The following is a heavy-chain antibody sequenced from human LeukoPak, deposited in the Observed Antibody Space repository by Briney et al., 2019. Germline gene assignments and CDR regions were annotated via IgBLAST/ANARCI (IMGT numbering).Heavy chain of an antibody. Sequence: PGGSLRLSCAASGFTFSSYDMNWVRQAPGKGLEWISHISRNSNTIYFGDSVKGRISISRDNAKNSLYLQMYNLRVEDTAMYYCARRKNDYGDFDFWGQGTQVTVSS. V-gene: IGHV3-48*01. CDR1: GFTFSSYD. D-gene: IGHD4-17*01. J-gene: IGHJ4*02. CDR2: ISRNSNTI. CDR3: ARRKNDYGDFDF.